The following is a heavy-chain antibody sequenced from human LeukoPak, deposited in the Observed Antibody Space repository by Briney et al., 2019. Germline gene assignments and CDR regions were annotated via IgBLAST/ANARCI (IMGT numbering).Heavy chain of an antibody. V-gene: IGHV1-2*06. J-gene: IGHJ6*03. CDR2: INPNSGGT. CDR3: ARSYGDYGNHYYYMDV. CDR1: GYTFTGYY. Sequence: GASVKVSCKASGYTFTGYYMHWVRQAPGQGLEWMGRINPNSGGTNYVQKFQGRVTMTRDTSISTAYMELSRLRSDDTAVYYCARSYGDYGNHYYYMDVWGKGTTVTVSS. D-gene: IGHD4-17*01.